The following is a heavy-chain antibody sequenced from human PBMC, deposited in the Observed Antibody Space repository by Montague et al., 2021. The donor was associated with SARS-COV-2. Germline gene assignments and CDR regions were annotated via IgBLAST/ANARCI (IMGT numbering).Heavy chain of an antibody. V-gene: IGHV4-59*01. Sequence: SETLSLTCSASGASMRTYYWTWIRESPGRGLERIGYISNSGITNYNPSLKSRATISLDTSKTQFSLKLTSVTTSDTALYYCARDLGWGRWYIDVWGRGTLVTVSS. J-gene: IGHJ2*01. CDR2: ISNSGIT. CDR1: GASMRTYY. CDR3: ARDLGWGRWYIDV. D-gene: IGHD1-26*01.